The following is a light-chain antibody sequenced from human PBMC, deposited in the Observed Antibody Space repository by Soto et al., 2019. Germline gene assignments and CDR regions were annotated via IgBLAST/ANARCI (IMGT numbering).Light chain of an antibody. CDR1: QRFTSNS. Sequence: DIILTQSPCTLSFSPLERSTLSCRSSQRFTSNSLAWYQQKPGQAPRLLISGVSNRATGIPDRFSGSGSGTDFTLTISRLEPEDVAVYYCQQYDSSPRTFGQGTKVDIK. J-gene: IGKJ1*01. CDR2: GVS. CDR3: QQYDSSPRT. V-gene: IGKV3-20*01.